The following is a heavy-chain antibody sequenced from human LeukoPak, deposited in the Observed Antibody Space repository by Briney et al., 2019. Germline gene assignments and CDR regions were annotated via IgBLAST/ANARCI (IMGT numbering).Heavy chain of an antibody. D-gene: IGHD2-15*01. J-gene: IGHJ6*03. CDR2: INAGNGKT. CDR1: GYTFSSYV. CDR3: ARDRRIGAYSYMDV. V-gene: IGHV1-3*03. Sequence: ASVKVSCKASGYTFSSYVMQWVRQAPGQRLEWMGWINAGNGKTEYSQEFQGRVTITRDTSASIAYMELSSLRSEDMAVYYCARDRRIGAYSYMDVWGKGTTVTVSS.